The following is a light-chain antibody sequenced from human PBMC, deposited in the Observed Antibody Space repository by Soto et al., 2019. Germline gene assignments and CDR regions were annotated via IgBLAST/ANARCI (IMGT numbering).Light chain of an antibody. CDR2: DAS. CDR3: QQYEGFSRS. Sequence: DIQMTQSPSTLSASVGARVTITCRASQSISSWLAWYQQKPGKAPNLLIYDASSLESGVPPRFSGSGSGTEFTLTISSSQPDYFAKYYCQQYEGFSRSVGQGMEVDIK. CDR1: QSISSW. V-gene: IGKV1-5*01. J-gene: IGKJ1*01.